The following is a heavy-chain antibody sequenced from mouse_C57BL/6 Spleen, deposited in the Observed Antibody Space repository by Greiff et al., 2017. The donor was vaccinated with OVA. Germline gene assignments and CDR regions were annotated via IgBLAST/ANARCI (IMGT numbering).Heavy chain of an antibody. Sequence: VQLKQSGPELVKPGASVKISCKASGYSFTDYNMNWVKQSNGKSLEWIGVINPNYGTTSYNQKFKGKATLTVDQSSSTAYMQLNSLPSEDSAVYYCARGKDYDKAWFAYWGQGTLVTVSA. CDR3: ARGKDYDKAWFAY. V-gene: IGHV1-39*01. CDR1: GYSFTDYN. CDR2: INPNYGTT. J-gene: IGHJ3*01. D-gene: IGHD2-4*01.